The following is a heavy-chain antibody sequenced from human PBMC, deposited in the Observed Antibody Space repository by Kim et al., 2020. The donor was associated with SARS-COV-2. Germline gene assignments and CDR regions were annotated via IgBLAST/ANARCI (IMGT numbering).Heavy chain of an antibody. J-gene: IGHJ5*02. CDR3: ARHIPNYGSGLDYNWFDP. V-gene: IGHV4-39*01. D-gene: IGHD3-10*01. Sequence: SRVTISVDTSKNQFSLKLSSVTAADTAVYYCARHIPNYGSGLDYNWFDPWGQGTLVTVSS.